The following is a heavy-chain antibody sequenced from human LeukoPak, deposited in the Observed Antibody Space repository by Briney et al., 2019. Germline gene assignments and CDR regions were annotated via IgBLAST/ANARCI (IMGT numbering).Heavy chain of an antibody. Sequence: GGSLRLSCAASGFTVSNNYMNWVRQAPGKGLEWASVIFSGGATYYANSVKGRFTFSRDNSKNTLYLQMNRLTPEDTAVYYCARGGCTSTSCYSFDYWGQGTLVTVSS. D-gene: IGHD2-2*02. J-gene: IGHJ4*02. CDR2: IFSGGAT. CDR1: GFTVSNNY. V-gene: IGHV3-53*05. CDR3: ARGGCTSTSCYSFDY.